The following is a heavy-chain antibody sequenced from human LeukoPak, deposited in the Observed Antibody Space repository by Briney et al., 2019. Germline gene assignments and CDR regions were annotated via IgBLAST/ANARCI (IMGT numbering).Heavy chain of an antibody. J-gene: IGHJ4*02. Sequence: PGGSLRLSCAASGFTFSNAWMSWVRQAPGKGLEWVGRIKSKTDGGTTDYAAPVKGRFTISRDDSKNTLYLQMNSLKTEDTAVYYCTTDRSEGHNYDFWSGYYTGGDSFDYWAREPWSPSPQ. CDR3: TTDRSEGHNYDFWSGYYTGGDSFDY. CDR2: IKSKTDGGTT. V-gene: IGHV3-15*01. D-gene: IGHD3-3*01. CDR1: GFTFSNAW.